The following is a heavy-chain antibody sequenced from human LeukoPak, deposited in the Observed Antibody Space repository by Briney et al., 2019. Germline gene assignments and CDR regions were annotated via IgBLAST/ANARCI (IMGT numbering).Heavy chain of an antibody. CDR1: GFTFSSYG. Sequence: PGESLRLSCAASGFTFSSYGMHWVRQAPGKGLEWVAVIWYDGSNKYYADSVKGRFTISRDNSKNTLYLQMNSLRAEDTAVYYCAKDPTYYYDSSGYSDYWGQGTLVTVSS. CDR2: IWYDGSNK. CDR3: AKDPTYYYDSSGYSDY. D-gene: IGHD3-22*01. V-gene: IGHV3-33*06. J-gene: IGHJ4*02.